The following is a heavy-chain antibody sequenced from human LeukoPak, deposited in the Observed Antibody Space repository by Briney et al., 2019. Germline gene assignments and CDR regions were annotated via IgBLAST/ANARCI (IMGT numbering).Heavy chain of an antibody. CDR2: INPSGGST. Sequence: AAVKVSCKASGYTFTSYYMHWVRQAPGQGLEWMGIINPSGGSTSYAQKFQGRVTMTRDTSTSTVYMEMSSLRSEDTAVYYCARGDFAGRPFDHWGQGTPVTVSS. V-gene: IGHV1-46*01. J-gene: IGHJ4*02. CDR3: ARGDFAGRPFDH. CDR1: GYTFTSYY. D-gene: IGHD3-3*01.